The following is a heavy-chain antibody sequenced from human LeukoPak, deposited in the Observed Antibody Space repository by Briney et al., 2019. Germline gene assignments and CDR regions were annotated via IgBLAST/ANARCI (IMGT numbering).Heavy chain of an antibody. Sequence: PGGSLRLSCAASGFTFSSYDMHWVRQATGKGLEWVSAIGTAGDTYYPGSVKGRFTISRENAKNSLYLQMNSLRAGDTAVYYCARASSYDSSGNPDYWGQGTLVTVSS. J-gene: IGHJ4*02. D-gene: IGHD3-22*01. CDR1: GFTFSSYD. V-gene: IGHV3-13*01. CDR2: IGTAGDT. CDR3: ARASSYDSSGNPDY.